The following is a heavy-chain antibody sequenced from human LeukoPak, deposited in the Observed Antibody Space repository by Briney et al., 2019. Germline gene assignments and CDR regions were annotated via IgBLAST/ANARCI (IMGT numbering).Heavy chain of an antibody. Sequence: GGSLRLSCAAAGFTFSSYWMSWVRQAPGKGLEWVANIKQDGSEKYYVDSVKGRFTISRDNAKNSLYLQMNSLRAEDTAEYYCAREGWHSSSWYFFDYWGQGILVTVSS. V-gene: IGHV3-7*03. CDR2: IKQDGSEK. J-gene: IGHJ4*02. CDR3: AREGWHSSSWYFFDY. CDR1: GFTFSSYW. D-gene: IGHD6-13*01.